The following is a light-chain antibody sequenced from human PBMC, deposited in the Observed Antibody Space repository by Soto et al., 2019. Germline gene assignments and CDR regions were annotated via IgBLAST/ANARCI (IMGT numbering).Light chain of an antibody. CDR2: WAS. CDR3: QQYYSTPLT. CDR1: QSVLYSSKNKNY. J-gene: IGKJ4*01. Sequence: DIVMTQSPDSLAVSLGERATINCKSSQSVLYSSKNKNYLAWYQQKPGQPPKLLIYWASNRESGVPDRFSGGGSGTDFTLSISSLQAEDVAVYYCQQYYSTPLTFGGGTKVEIK. V-gene: IGKV4-1*01.